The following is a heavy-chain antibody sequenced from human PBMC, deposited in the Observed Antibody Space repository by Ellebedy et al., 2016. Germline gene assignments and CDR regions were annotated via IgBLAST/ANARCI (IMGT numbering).Heavy chain of an antibody. CDR1: GGTFSSYA. CDR3: ASLARLEIVPFDY. CDR2: IIPIFGTA. D-gene: IGHD2-2*03. Sequence: SVKVSXXASGGTFSSYAISWVRQAPGQGLEWMGGIIPIFGTANYAQKFQGRVTITADESTSTAYMELSSLRSEDTAVYYCASLARLEIVPFDYWGQGTPVTVSS. V-gene: IGHV1-69*13. J-gene: IGHJ4*02.